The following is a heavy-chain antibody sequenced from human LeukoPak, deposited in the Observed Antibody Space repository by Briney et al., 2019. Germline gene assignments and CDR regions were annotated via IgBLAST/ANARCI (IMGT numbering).Heavy chain of an antibody. V-gene: IGHV3-74*01. D-gene: IGHD6-13*01. CDR3: ARVSSSTTNWFDP. J-gene: IGHJ5*02. CDR2: INSDGSST. CDR1: GFTFSSYW. Sequence: AGGSLRLSCAASGFTFSSYWMHWVRHAPGKGRVWVSRINSDGSSTSYADSVKGRFTISRDNAKNTLYLQMNSLRAEDTAVYYCARVSSSTTNWFDPWGQGTLVTVSS.